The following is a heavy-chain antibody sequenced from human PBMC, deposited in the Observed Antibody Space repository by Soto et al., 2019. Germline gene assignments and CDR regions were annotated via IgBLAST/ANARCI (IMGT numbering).Heavy chain of an antibody. CDR1: GVAFSFYS. CDR2: ISGNGATT. V-gene: IGHV3-23*01. Sequence: EVALLESGGGLVQPGGSLRLSCEVSGVAFSFYSMSWVRQAPGKGLEWVASISGNGATTYYAASGKGRFTFSRDNSKNTVHLQMNSLRVEDTAVYFCAKDRVGFTIGWEFFDFLFQGTLVTVSS. CDR3: AKDRVGFTIGWEFFDF. D-gene: IGHD3-10*01. J-gene: IGHJ4*02.